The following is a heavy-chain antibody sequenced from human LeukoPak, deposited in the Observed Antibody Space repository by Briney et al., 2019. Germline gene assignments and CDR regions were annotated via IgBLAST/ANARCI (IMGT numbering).Heavy chain of an antibody. J-gene: IGHJ4*02. V-gene: IGHV1-18*01. CDR3: ARDQGTGTPLYFDY. Sequence: ASVKVSCKSSGYTFTSYGISWVRQAPGQGLEWMGWISAYNGNTNYAQKLQGRVTMTTDTSTSTAYMELRSLRSDDTAVYYCARDQGTGTPLYFDYWGQGTLVTVSS. CDR1: GYTFTSYG. CDR2: ISAYNGNT. D-gene: IGHD1-7*01.